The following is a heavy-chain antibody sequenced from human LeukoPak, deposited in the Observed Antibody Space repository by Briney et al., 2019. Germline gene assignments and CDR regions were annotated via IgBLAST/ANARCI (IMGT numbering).Heavy chain of an antibody. CDR2: ISAYNGNT. D-gene: IGHD3-3*01. CDR1: GYTFTSYG. Sequence: ASVKVSCKASGYTFTSYGISWVRQAPGQGLEWMGWISAYNGNTNYAQKLQGRVTMTTDTSTSTAYMELRSQRSDDTAVYYCARDSSRNDFWSGYYTVGYFDYWGQGTLVTVSS. J-gene: IGHJ4*02. V-gene: IGHV1-18*01. CDR3: ARDSSRNDFWSGYYTVGYFDY.